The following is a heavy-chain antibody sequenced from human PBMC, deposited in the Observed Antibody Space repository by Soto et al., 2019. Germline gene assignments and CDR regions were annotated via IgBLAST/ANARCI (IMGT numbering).Heavy chain of an antibody. CDR3: ARDSCTNGVCWFDY. V-gene: IGHV3-53*01. D-gene: IGHD2-8*01. Sequence: GSLRLSCAASGFTVSSNYMSWVRQAPGKGLEWVSVIYSGGSTYYADSVKGRFTISRDNSKNTLYLQMNSLRAEDTAVYYCARDSCTNGVCWFDYWGQGTLVTVSS. CDR2: IYSGGST. CDR1: GFTVSSNY. J-gene: IGHJ4*02.